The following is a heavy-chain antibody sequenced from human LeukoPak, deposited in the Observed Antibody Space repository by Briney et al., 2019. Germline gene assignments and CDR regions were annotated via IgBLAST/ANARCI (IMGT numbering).Heavy chain of an antibody. V-gene: IGHV5-51*01. J-gene: IGHJ5*02. Sequence: GESLKISCKGSGYPFTDYWIVWARRMPGKGLEYMGVIYPGDSSTRYSPSFQGQVTISADKSITTAYVQWTSLKASDTAMYYCARVSSPPFASLWLDPWGEGTQVTVSS. D-gene: IGHD2/OR15-2a*01. CDR3: ARVSSPPFASLWLDP. CDR1: GYPFTDYW. CDR2: IYPGDSST.